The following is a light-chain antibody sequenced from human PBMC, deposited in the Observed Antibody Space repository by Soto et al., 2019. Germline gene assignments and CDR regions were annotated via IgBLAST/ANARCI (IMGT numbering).Light chain of an antibody. CDR1: TRHRSYA. Sequence: QLVLTQSPSASASLGASVKLTCTLSTRHRSYAIAWHQHQPETGPRFLMTLNPDGTHRKGDGIPDRLSGSSSGAERYLTISSPQSEDEDDYYCQTWGTAMVVFGGGTKRTVL. CDR3: QTWGTAMVV. J-gene: IGLJ2*01. CDR2: LNPDGTH. V-gene: IGLV4-69*01.